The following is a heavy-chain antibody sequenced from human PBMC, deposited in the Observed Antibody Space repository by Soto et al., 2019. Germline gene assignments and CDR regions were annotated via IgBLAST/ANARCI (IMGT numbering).Heavy chain of an antibody. CDR1: GDTFTSYS. V-gene: IGHV1-69*01. Sequence: QGQLVQSGAEVKKPGSSVKVSCKSSGDTFTSYSIAWMRQAPGQGLEWMGGIIPKFGSTQYARKFQDRVTSTADESTSTAYMELSGLRSEDTAVYFCARWRSSSWFAVFFQFWGQGTRVTVSS. J-gene: IGHJ1*01. D-gene: IGHD6-13*01. CDR2: IIPKFGST. CDR3: ARWRSSSWFAVFFQF.